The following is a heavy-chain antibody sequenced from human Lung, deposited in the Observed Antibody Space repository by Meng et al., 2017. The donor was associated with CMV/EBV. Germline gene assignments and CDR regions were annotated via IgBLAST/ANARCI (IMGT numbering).Heavy chain of an antibody. CDR1: GFTFSSYA. Sequence: GESLKISCVASGFTFSSYAMSWVRQAPGKGLEWVSAISGSGGSTYYADSVKGRFTISRDNSKNTLYLQMNSLRAEDTAVYYCAKRLGGLLSSDADLGYWGQGXLVTVSS. D-gene: IGHD3-10*01. CDR3: AKRLGGLLSSDADLGY. J-gene: IGHJ4*02. CDR2: ISGSGGST. V-gene: IGHV3-23*01.